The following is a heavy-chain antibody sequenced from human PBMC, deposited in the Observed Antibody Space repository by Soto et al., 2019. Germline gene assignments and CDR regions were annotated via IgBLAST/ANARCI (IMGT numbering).Heavy chain of an antibody. CDR2: IYHSGST. CDR3: ARGMTTVTTIDY. Sequence: QLQLQESGSGLVKPSQTLSLTCAVSGGSISSGGYSWSWIRQPPGKGLECIGYIYHSGSTYYNPSLKSRVTISVDRSKNQFSLKLSSVTAADTAVYYCARGMTTVTTIDYWGQGTLVTVSS. V-gene: IGHV4-30-2*01. D-gene: IGHD4-4*01. J-gene: IGHJ4*02. CDR1: GGSISSGGYS.